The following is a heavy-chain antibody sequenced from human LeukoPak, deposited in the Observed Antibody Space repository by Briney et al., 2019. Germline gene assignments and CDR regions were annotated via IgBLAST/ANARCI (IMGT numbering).Heavy chain of an antibody. CDR1: GFTFSSYW. D-gene: IGHD3-22*01. CDR2: IKQDGSEK. V-gene: IGHV3-7*01. J-gene: IGHJ4*02. Sequence: PGGSLRLSCAASGFTFSSYWMSWVHQAPGKGLEWVANIKQDGSEKYYVDSVKGRFTISRDNAKNSLYLQMNSLRAEDTAAYYCARVFAYYDSSGYYTLFDYWGQGTLVTVSS. CDR3: ARVFAYYDSSGYYTLFDY.